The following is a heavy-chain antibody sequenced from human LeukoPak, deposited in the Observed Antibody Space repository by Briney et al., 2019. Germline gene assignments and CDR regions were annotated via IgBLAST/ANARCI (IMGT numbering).Heavy chain of an antibody. CDR1: GFTFSSYW. V-gene: IGHV3-74*01. J-gene: IGHJ4*02. CDR3: SRFRSGYYSDY. CDR2: SNSDGTYT. Sequence: GSLRLSCAASGFTFSSYWMHWVRQAPGKGLVWVSHSNSDGTYTTYADSVRGRFTISRDNAKNTLYLQMNSLGVEDTAVYYCSRFRSGYYSDYWGQGTLVTVSS. D-gene: IGHD3-10*01.